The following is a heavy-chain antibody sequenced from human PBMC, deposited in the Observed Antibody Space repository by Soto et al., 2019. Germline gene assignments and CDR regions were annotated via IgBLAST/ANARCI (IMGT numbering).Heavy chain of an antibody. D-gene: IGHD6-6*01. Sequence: QVQLVESGGGVVQPGRSLRLSCAASGFTSSSYGMHWVRQAPGKGLEWVAVISYDGSNKYYADSVKGRFTISRDNSKNTLYLQMNSLRAEDTAVYYCAKTGSSSSQCDYWGQGTLVTVSS. CDR3: AKTGSSSSQCDY. CDR1: GFTSSSYG. V-gene: IGHV3-30*18. CDR2: ISYDGSNK. J-gene: IGHJ4*02.